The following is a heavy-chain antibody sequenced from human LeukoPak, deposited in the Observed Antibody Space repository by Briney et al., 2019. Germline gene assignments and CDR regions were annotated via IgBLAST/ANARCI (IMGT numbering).Heavy chain of an antibody. CDR2: ISSFSGTI. Sequence: GGSLRLSCAASGLTFSSYSMNWVRQAPGKGLEWVAYISSFSGTIYYADSVKGRFTISRDNAKNSLYLQMNSLRAEDTAVYYCARVTYSSSWTPPYYYYYHYMDVWGKGTTVTISS. J-gene: IGHJ6*03. CDR3: ARVTYSSSWTPPYYYYYHYMDV. CDR1: GLTFSSYS. D-gene: IGHD6-13*01. V-gene: IGHV3-48*01.